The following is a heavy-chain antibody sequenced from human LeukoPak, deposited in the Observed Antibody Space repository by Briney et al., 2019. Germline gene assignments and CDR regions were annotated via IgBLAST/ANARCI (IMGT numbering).Heavy chain of an antibody. CDR3: ARARVGAVAGTWDWFDP. J-gene: IGHJ5*02. V-gene: IGHV4-59*01. Sequence: SETLSLTCTVSGGSISSYYWSWIRQPPGKGLEWIGYIYYSGSTNYNPSLKSRVTISVDTSKNQFSLKLSSVTAADTAVYYCARARVGAVAGTWDWFDPWGQGTLVTVSS. CDR2: IYYSGST. CDR1: GGSISSYY. D-gene: IGHD6-19*01.